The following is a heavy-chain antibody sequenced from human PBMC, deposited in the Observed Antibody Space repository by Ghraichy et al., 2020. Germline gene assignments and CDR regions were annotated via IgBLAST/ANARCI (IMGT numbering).Heavy chain of an antibody. CDR1: GFTFSTYS. J-gene: IGHJ6*02. D-gene: IGHD6-19*01. V-gene: IGHV3-48*02. CDR3: ARDVPRVWYPLGYGMDV. Sequence: GGSLRLSCIVSGFTFSTYSMNWVRQAPGKGLEWLSYISSRGTNIYYADSVKGRFTISRDNAKNSLFLQMNSLRDDDTAVYYCARDVPRVWYPLGYGMDVWGQGTTVTVSS. CDR2: ISSRGTNI.